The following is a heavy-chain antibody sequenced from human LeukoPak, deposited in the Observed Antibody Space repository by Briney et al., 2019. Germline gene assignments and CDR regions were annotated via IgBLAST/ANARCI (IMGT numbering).Heavy chain of an antibody. CDR1: GSSISSFY. Sequence: PSETLSLTCTVSGSSISSFYWSWIRQPPGKGLEWIGYTYYSGSTNQNPSLQSRVTMSVDTSKNQFSLKLTSVTAADTAVYYCASLRVLFFGAPLPPPSHYYIDVWGKGTPVTVSS. CDR3: ASLRVLFFGAPLPPPSHYYIDV. V-gene: IGHV4-59*01. CDR2: TYYSGST. J-gene: IGHJ6*03. D-gene: IGHD3-10*01.